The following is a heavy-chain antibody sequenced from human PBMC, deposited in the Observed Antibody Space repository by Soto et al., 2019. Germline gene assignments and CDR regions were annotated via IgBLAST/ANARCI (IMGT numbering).Heavy chain of an antibody. Sequence: PGGSLRLSCAASGFTFSDYYMSWIRQAPGKGLEWVSYISSSGSTIYYADSVKVRFTISRDNAKNSLYLQMNSLRAEDTAVYSCARQIAARHWFDPWGQGTLVTVSS. CDR1: GFTFSDYY. CDR2: ISSSGSTI. D-gene: IGHD6-6*01. V-gene: IGHV3-11*04. CDR3: ARQIAARHWFDP. J-gene: IGHJ5*02.